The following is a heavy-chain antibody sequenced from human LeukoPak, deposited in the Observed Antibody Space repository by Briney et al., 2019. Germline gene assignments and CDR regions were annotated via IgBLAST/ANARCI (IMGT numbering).Heavy chain of an antibody. J-gene: IGHJ4*02. Sequence: SETLSLTCSVSGGSINSFYWSWIRQPPGKGLEWIGYIHSNGGTNYNPSLKSRVTMSVDTSKNQFSLKLNSVTAADSAVYFCARHVSGIYGLRGDFDYWGQGTLVTVSS. CDR3: ARHVSGIYGLRGDFDY. CDR2: IHSNGGT. D-gene: IGHD3-10*01. V-gene: IGHV4-59*08. CDR1: GGSINSFY.